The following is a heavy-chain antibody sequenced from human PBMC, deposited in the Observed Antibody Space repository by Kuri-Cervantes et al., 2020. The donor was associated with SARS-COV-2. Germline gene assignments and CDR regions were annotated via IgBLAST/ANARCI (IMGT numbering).Heavy chain of an antibody. CDR1: GFSFSSYA. Sequence: GGSLRLSCAASGFSFSSYAMSWVCQAPGKGLEWVSVISGSGTGAYYADSVKGRFTISRDNSKNTLYLQMNSLRAEDTAVYFCAKDPTATTEYYYAMDVWGQGTTVTVSS. CDR2: ISGSGTGA. CDR3: AKDPTATTEYYYAMDV. D-gene: IGHD1-7*01. V-gene: IGHV3-23*01. J-gene: IGHJ6*02.